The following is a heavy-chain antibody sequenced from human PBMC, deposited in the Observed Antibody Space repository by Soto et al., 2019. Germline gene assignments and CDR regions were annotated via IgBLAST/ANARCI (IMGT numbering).Heavy chain of an antibody. CDR3: ARGPGGPDGPGDY. Sequence: GASVKVSCKGSGYAFTTYGITWVRQAPGQGLEWMGWISADNGNTKYSQKFQGRVTMTRDTSTSTAYMELSSLRSEDTAVYYCARGPGGPDGPGDYWGQGTLVTVSS. J-gene: IGHJ4*02. CDR2: ISADNGNT. D-gene: IGHD2-15*01. V-gene: IGHV1-18*01. CDR1: GYAFTTYG.